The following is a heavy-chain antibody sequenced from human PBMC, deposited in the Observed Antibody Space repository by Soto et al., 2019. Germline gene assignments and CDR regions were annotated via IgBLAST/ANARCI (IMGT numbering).Heavy chain of an antibody. Sequence: SDSLSISCAVSGGSIGSYYWSGIRQPPGKGLEWIGYIYYSGSTNYNPSLKSRVTISVDTSKNQFSLKLSSVTAADTAVYYCARTVGPAEAQFDIWGQGTMVTVSS. V-gene: IGHV4-59*07. J-gene: IGHJ3*02. CDR2: IYYSGST. CDR3: ARTVGPAEAQFDI. D-gene: IGHD2-2*01. CDR1: GGSIGSYY.